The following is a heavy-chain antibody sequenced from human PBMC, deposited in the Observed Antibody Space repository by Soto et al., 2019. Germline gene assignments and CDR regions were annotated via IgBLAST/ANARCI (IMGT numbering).Heavy chain of an antibody. CDR3: ATRSPAFDF. Sequence: QVQLVQSGPEVKKPGASVKVSCKTSGYTFTSYGISWVRQAPGQGLEWMGWITTDKGKTTYAQKIQDGATRTTDASTSSAYMKLRSMSSDDMSLYYCATRSPAFDFWGKGTLVTVSA. CDR1: GYTFTSYG. J-gene: IGHJ4*02. CDR2: ITTDKGKT. V-gene: IGHV1-18*03.